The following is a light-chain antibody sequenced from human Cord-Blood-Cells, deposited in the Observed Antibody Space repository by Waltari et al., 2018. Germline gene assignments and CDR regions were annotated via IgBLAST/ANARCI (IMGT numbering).Light chain of an antibody. Sequence: QSALTQPASVSGSPGQSITISCTGTSSDVGGYNYVSWYQQHPGKAPKLMIYNVSNMPSGVSNRFSGSKCGNTASLTSSGLQAEDEADYYCSSYTSSSTYVFGTGTKVTVL. CDR2: NVS. V-gene: IGLV2-14*01. J-gene: IGLJ1*01. CDR3: SSYTSSSTYV. CDR1: SSDVGGYNY.